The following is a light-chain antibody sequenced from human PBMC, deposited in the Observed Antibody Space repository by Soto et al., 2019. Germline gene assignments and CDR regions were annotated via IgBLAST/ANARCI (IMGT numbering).Light chain of an antibody. V-gene: IGKV3D-20*02. CDR3: QQRSNWRIT. J-gene: IGKJ5*01. CDR1: QRVSSRF. CDR2: GTS. Sequence: VLTQSPDTLSLSPWEIATLSCKASQRVSSRFFAWYQQKPAQAPRLLIYGTSTRAAGIPDRFSGGGSGTDFTLTISSLEPEDFAVYYCQQRSNWRITFGQGTRLEIK.